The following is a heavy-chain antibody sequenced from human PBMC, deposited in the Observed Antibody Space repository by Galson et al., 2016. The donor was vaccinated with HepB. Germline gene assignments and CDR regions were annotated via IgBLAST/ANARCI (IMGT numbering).Heavy chain of an antibody. CDR1: GFPFTDSY. Sequence: SLRLSCAASGFPFTDSYMSWIRQAPGRGLEWVSYISSSGSAKFYADSVKGRFTISRDNAKHSLYLQMNSLRAEDTAIYYCANRDGYNYGFDYWGQGTLVTVSS. V-gene: IGHV3-11*04. D-gene: IGHD5-24*01. J-gene: IGHJ4*02. CDR3: ANRDGYNYGFDY. CDR2: ISSSGSAK.